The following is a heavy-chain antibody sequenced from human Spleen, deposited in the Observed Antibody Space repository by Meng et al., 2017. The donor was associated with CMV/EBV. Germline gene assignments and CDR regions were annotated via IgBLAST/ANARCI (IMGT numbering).Heavy chain of an antibody. CDR1: GYTFTNDA. J-gene: IGHJ4*02. V-gene: IGHV1-18*01. CDR2: ISTYNGNT. Sequence: GYTFTNDAISWVRQAPGQGLEWMGWISTYNGNTVCAHKFQGRVTMTTDTSTSTAYMELRDLGSVDTAVYYCARGGYCSSSSCLPPDHWGQGTLVTVSS. CDR3: ARGGYCSSSSCLPPDH. D-gene: IGHD2-2*01.